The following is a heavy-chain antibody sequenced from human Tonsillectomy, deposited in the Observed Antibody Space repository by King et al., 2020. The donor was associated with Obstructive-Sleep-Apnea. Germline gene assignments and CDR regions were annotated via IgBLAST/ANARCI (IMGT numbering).Heavy chain of an antibody. CDR1: GFTFSSYS. CDR2: ISSSSSYI. V-gene: IGHV3-21*01. D-gene: IGHD5-18*01. CDR3: ARAKGSGYSYGYDY. J-gene: IGHJ4*02. Sequence: VQLVQSGGGLVKPGGSLRLSCASSGFTFSSYSMNLVRQAPGKGLEWVSSISSSSSYIYYADSVKGRFNISIDNAKNSLYLQMNSLRASDTAVDYCARAKGSGYSYGYDYGGQGTLVTVSS.